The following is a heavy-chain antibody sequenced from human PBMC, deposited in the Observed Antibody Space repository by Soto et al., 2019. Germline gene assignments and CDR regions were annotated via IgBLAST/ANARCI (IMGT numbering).Heavy chain of an antibody. CDR1: GYTFTSYY. V-gene: IGHV1-46*01. D-gene: IGHD2-15*01. Sequence: GASVKVSCKASGYTFTSYYMHWVRQAPGQGLEWMGIINPSGGSTSYAQKFQGRVTMTRDTSTSTVYMELSSLRSDDTAVYYCARDGVVLDIVVVVAADDAFDIWGQGTMVTVSS. CDR2: INPSGGST. CDR3: ARDGVVLDIVVVVAADDAFDI. J-gene: IGHJ3*02.